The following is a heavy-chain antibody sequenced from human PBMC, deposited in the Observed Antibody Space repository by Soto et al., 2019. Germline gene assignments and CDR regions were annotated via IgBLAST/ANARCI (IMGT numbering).Heavy chain of an antibody. V-gene: IGHV1-18*01. D-gene: IGHD2-15*01. CDR1: SYTFTSSG. Sequence: QVQLVQYGAEVKKPGASVKVSCKASSYTFTSSGISWVRQAHGQGLEWMGWINAYNGNTNYAQKLQGRVTMTTDTSTSTASMETRSLRSDDTAVYYCARESSCCCHDYWGQGTLVTVSS. CDR3: ARESSCCCHDY. CDR2: INAYNGNT. J-gene: IGHJ4*02.